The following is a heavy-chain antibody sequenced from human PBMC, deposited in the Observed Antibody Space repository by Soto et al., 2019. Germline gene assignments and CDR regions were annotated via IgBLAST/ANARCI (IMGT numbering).Heavy chain of an antibody. CDR3: ARDPSIAVVGGPLKWELNHLYNMDV. Sequence: QVQLVESGGGVVQPGRSLRLSCAASGFTFSSYGMHWVRQAPGKGLEWVAVIWYDGSNKYYADSVKGRFTISRDTSKKKLYLQMNSLRAEDTAVYYCARDPSIAVVGGPLKWELNHLYNMDVWGQGTTVTVSS. J-gene: IGHJ6*02. CDR2: IWYDGSNK. V-gene: IGHV3-33*01. D-gene: IGHD1-26*01. CDR1: GFTFSSYG.